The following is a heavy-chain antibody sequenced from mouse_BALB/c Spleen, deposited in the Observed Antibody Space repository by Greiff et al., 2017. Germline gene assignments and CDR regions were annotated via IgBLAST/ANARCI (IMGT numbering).Heavy chain of an antibody. CDR1: GFSLSTSGMG. D-gene: IGHD2-14*01. Sequence: QVTLKVSGPGILQPSQTLSLTCSFSGFSLSTSGMGVGWIRQPSGKGLEWLAHIWWDDDKRYNPALKSRLTISKDTSSNQVFLKIASVDTADTATYYCARIGRAYYRYDAAMDYWGQGTSVTVSS. CDR3: ARIGRAYYRYDAAMDY. J-gene: IGHJ4*01. CDR2: IWWDDDK. V-gene: IGHV8-8*01.